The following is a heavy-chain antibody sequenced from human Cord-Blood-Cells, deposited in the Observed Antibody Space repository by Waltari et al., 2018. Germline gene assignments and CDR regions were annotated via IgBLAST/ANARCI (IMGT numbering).Heavy chain of an antibody. J-gene: IGHJ3*02. CDR1: GYSISSGYY. CDR3: ASTYSSSSEGAFDI. D-gene: IGHD6-6*01. V-gene: IGHV4-38-2*01. CDR2: IYHSGST. Sequence: QVQLQESGPGLVKPSETLSLTCAVSGYSISSGYYWGWIRQPPGKGLEWIGSIYHSGSTYYNPSLKSRVTISVDTSKNQFSLKLSSVTAADTAVYYCASTYSSSSEGAFDIWGQGTMVTVSS.